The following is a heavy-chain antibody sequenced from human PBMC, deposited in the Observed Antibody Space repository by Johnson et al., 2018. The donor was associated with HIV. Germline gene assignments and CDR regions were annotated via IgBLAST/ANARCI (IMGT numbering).Heavy chain of an antibody. V-gene: IGHV3-74*01. CDR3: AREFTYYYGSGSYPSGLDAFDI. Sequence: VQLVESGGGVVQPGGSLRLSCAASGFTFSRYWMHWVRHAPGKGLVWVSRINSDGSSTSYADSVKGRFPSSRDNAKNTLYLQLNSLRAEDTALYYCAREFTYYYGSGSYPSGLDAFDIWGQGTMVTVSS. D-gene: IGHD3-10*01. CDR1: GFTFSRYW. J-gene: IGHJ3*02. CDR2: INSDGSST.